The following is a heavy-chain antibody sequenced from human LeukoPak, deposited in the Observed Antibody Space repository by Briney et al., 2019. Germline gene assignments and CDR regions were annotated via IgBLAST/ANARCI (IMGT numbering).Heavy chain of an antibody. V-gene: IGHV3-30*03. Sequence: PGGSLRLSCAASGFVFSSYWMIWVRQAPGKGLEWVAVISYDGSNKYYADSVKGRFTISRDNSKNTLYLQMNSLRAEDTAVYYCATGTFGIFDYWGQGTLVTVSS. CDR3: ATGTFGIFDY. CDR1: GFVFSSYW. CDR2: ISYDGSNK. D-gene: IGHD3-16*01. J-gene: IGHJ4*02.